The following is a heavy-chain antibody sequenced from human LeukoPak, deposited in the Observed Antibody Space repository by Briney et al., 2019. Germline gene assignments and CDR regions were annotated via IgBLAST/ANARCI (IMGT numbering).Heavy chain of an antibody. Sequence: PSETPSLTCTVSGGSISSYYWSWIRQPPGKGLEWIGYIYYSGSTNYNPSLKSRVTISVDTSKNQFSLKLSSVTAADTAVYYCATTGTGGFDYWGQGTLVTVSS. V-gene: IGHV4-59*08. CDR3: ATTGTGGFDY. J-gene: IGHJ4*02. D-gene: IGHD1-14*01. CDR1: GGSISSYY. CDR2: IYYSGST.